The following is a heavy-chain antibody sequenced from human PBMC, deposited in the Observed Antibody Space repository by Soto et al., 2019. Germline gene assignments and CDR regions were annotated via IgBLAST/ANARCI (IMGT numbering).Heavy chain of an antibody. CDR1: GGTFSSYA. D-gene: IGHD6-13*01. V-gene: IGHV1-69*13. CDR2: IIPIFDTA. Sequence: SVKVSCKASGGTFSSYAISWVRQAPGQGLEWMGGIIPIFDTANYAQKFQGRVTITADESTSTVYMELSSLRSEDTAVYYCATKGRWYVGYYYYGMDVWGQGTTVTVSS. J-gene: IGHJ6*02. CDR3: ATKGRWYVGYYYYGMDV.